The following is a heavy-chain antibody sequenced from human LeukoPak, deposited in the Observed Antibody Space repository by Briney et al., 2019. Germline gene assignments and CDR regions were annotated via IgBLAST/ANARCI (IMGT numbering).Heavy chain of an antibody. CDR3: ARDRSISHYYGMDV. Sequence: GGSLRLSCAASGFTVSSNYMNWVRQAPGKGLEWVSSISSSSSYIYYADSVKGRFTISRDNAKNSLYLQMNSLRAEDTAVYYCARDRSISHYYGMDVWGQGTTVTVSS. CDR2: ISSSSSYI. J-gene: IGHJ6*02. CDR1: GFTVSSNY. D-gene: IGHD1-14*01. V-gene: IGHV3-21*01.